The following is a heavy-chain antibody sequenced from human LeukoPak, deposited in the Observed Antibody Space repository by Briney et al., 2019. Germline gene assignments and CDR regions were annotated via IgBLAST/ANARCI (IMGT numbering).Heavy chain of an antibody. V-gene: IGHV4-59*01. J-gene: IGHJ6*02. D-gene: IGHD4-17*01. CDR2: IYYSGST. CDR1: GGSISSYY. CDR3: ARVPQETTVTTYYYYGMDV. Sequence: PSETLSLTCTVSGGSISSYYWSWIRQPPGQGLEWIGYIYYSGSTNYNPSLKSRVTISVDTSKNQFSLKLSSVTAADTAVYYCARVPQETTVTTYYYYGMDVWGQGTTVTVSS.